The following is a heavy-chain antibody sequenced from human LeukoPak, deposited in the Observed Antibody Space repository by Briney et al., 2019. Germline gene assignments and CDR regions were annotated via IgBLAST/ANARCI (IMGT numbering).Heavy chain of an antibody. D-gene: IGHD6-6*01. J-gene: IGHJ4*02. CDR2: INPNSGGT. Sequence: GASVKVSCKASGYTFTGYYMHWVRQAPGQGLEWMGWINPNSGGTDYAQKFQGRVTITRDTSISTAYMELSRLRSDDTAVYYCAREWEAARPLSYWGQGTLVTVSP. V-gene: IGHV1-2*02. CDR1: GYTFTGYY. CDR3: AREWEAARPLSY.